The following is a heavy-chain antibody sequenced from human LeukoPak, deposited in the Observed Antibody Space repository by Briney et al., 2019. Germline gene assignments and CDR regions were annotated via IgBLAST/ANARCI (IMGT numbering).Heavy chain of an antibody. V-gene: IGHV3-23*01. CDR3: ASGPPFLKYFEY. J-gene: IGHJ4*02. CDR2: ISVGAEYI. Sequence: QPGGSLILSCAASGFTFSTYVMNWFRQAPGKGLEWVSTISVGAEYIFYADSVKGRFTISRDDSNNALYLQMHSLRAEDTALYYCASGPPFLKYFEYWGQGTLVTVSS. D-gene: IGHD3-3*01. CDR1: GFTFSTYV.